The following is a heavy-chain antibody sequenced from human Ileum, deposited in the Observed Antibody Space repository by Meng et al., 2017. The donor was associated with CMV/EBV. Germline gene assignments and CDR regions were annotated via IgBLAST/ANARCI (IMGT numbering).Heavy chain of an antibody. CDR1: GGSFTSYY. CDR2: IHPTGTT. J-gene: IGHJ5*02. V-gene: IGHV4-4*07. CDR3: ARAAARGVPVDL. Sequence: QLQLQDAGPRLLTPSATLPLTCPVTGGSFTSYYWTWIRQPAGKGLEWIGRIHPTGTTDDNPSLRSRVSMSLDKSKNQFSLKLTSVTAADTAVYYCARAAARGVPVDLWGQGTLVTVSS. D-gene: IGHD3-10*01.